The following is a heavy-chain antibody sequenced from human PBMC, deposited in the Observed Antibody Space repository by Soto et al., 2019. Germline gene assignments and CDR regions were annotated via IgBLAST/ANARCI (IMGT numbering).Heavy chain of an antibody. Sequence: GESLKISCKGSGYSFNNYWIGWVRQMPGKGLEWMGIIYPGDSDTKYSPSFQGQVTISADKSINTAYLQWSSLKASDTAMYYCATHSANYWPPGDYWGQGTLVTVSS. CDR2: IYPGDSDT. CDR1: GYSFNNYW. CDR3: ATHSANYWPPGDY. J-gene: IGHJ4*02. D-gene: IGHD1-26*01. V-gene: IGHV5-51*01.